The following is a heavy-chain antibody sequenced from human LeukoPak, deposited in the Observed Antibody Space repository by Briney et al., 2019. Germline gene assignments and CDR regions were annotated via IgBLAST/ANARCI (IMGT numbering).Heavy chain of an antibody. V-gene: IGHV4-61*02. CDR3: ARGDDFWSGYFDY. CDR2: IYTSGST. Sequence: SQTLSLTCTVSGGSISSSSYYWSWIRQPAGKGLEWIGRIYTSGSTNYTPSLKSRVTISVDTSKNQFSLKLSSVTAADTAVYYCARGDDFWSGYFDYWGQGTLVTVSS. J-gene: IGHJ4*02. CDR1: GGSISSSSYY. D-gene: IGHD3-3*01.